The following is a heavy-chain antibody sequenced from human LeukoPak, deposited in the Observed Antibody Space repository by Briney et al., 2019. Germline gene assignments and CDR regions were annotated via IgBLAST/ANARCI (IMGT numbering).Heavy chain of an antibody. D-gene: IGHD3-10*01. CDR2: IRYDGSNK. Sequence: TGGSLRLSCAASGFTFSSYGMHWVRQAPGKGLEWVAFIRYDGSNKYYADSVKGRFTISRDNSKNTLYLQMNSLRAEDTAVYYCAKDGNYYGSGSYYIDYWGQGTLVTVSS. CDR3: AKDGNYYGSGSYYIDY. J-gene: IGHJ4*02. CDR1: GFTFSSYG. V-gene: IGHV3-30*02.